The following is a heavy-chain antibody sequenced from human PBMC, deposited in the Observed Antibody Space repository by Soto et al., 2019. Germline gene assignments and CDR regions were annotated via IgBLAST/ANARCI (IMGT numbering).Heavy chain of an antibody. D-gene: IGHD2-15*01. CDR1: GGSISSSSYY. V-gene: IGHV4-39*01. Sequence: SETLSLTCSFYGGSISSSSYYGGWIRQPPGKGLEWIGSIYYSGSTYYNPSLKSRVTISVDTSKNQFSLKLSSVTAADTAVYYCARQYCSGGSRYSASDYWGHGTLVTVSS. CDR2: IYYSGST. J-gene: IGHJ4*01. CDR3: ARQYCSGGSRYSASDY.